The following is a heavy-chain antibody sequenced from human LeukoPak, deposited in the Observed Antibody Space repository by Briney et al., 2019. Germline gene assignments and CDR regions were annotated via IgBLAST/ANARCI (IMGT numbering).Heavy chain of an antibody. J-gene: IGHJ4*02. V-gene: IGHV3-20*04. CDR1: GFTFSSYS. CDR2: ISRNGGSA. D-gene: IGHD1-26*01. Sequence: GGSLRLSCAASGFTFSSYSMNWVRQAPGKGLEWVSGISRNGGSAGYADSVKGRFTISRDNSKNSLYLQMNSLRTEDTALYYCAAGEVGAKVLGYWGQGTLVTVSS. CDR3: AAGEVGAKVLGY.